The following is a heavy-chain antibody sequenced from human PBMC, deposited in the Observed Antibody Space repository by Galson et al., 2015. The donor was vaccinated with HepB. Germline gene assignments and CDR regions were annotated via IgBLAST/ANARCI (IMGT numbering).Heavy chain of an antibody. CDR1: GLTFSSYA. D-gene: IGHD1-1*01. CDR2: ISYDGSNK. Sequence: SLRLSCAASGLTFSSYAMHWVRQAPGKGLEWVAVISYDGSNKYYGDSVKGRFTISRDNSKNTLFLQMNSLIPEDTALYYCARDRKKWNLDYWGQGSLVTVSS. J-gene: IGHJ4*02. V-gene: IGHV3-30-3*01. CDR3: ARDRKKWNLDY.